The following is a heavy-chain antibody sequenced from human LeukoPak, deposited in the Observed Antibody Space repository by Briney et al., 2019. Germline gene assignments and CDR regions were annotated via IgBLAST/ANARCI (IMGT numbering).Heavy chain of an antibody. CDR3: ARFWTPTVLWRSWFDP. J-gene: IGHJ5*02. D-gene: IGHD3/OR15-3a*01. CDR2: INHSGST. Sequence: SETLSLTCAVYGGSFSGYYWSWIRQPPGKGLEWIGEINHSGSTNYNPSLKSRVTISVDTSKNQFSLKLSSVTAADTAVYYCARFWTPTVLWRSWFDPWGQGTLVTVSS. V-gene: IGHV4-34*01. CDR1: GGSFSGYY.